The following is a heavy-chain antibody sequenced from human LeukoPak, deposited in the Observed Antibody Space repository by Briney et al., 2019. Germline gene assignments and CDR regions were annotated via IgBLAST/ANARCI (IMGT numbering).Heavy chain of an antibody. Sequence: GGSLRLSCAASGFTFSSYGMHWVRQAPGKRLEWVAVISYDGSNKYYADSVKGRFTISRDNSKNTLYLQMNSLRAEDTAVYYCAKDPEPYGSGTYPNWFDPWGQGTLVTVSS. CDR1: GFTFSSYG. CDR2: ISYDGSNK. D-gene: IGHD3-10*01. V-gene: IGHV3-30*18. J-gene: IGHJ5*02. CDR3: AKDPEPYGSGTYPNWFDP.